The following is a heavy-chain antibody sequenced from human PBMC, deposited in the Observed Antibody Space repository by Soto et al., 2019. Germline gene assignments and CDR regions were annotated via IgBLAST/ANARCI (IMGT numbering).Heavy chain of an antibody. CDR3: ASQHYYDSSGYYVVY. V-gene: IGHV4-39*01. CDR2: IHYSGST. Sequence: SETLSLTWTVSGGSISSNIYCWGWIRQPPGKGLEWIGNIHYSGSTYYDSSLQSRVTISIDTSKNQFSLKLSSVTATDTAVYYCASQHYYDSSGYYVVYWGQGTLVTVSS. CDR1: GGSISSNIYC. D-gene: IGHD3-22*01. J-gene: IGHJ4*02.